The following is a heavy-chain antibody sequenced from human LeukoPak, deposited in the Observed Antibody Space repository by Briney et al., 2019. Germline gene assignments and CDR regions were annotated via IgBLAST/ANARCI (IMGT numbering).Heavy chain of an antibody. V-gene: IGHV3-30*03. CDR1: GFTFSSYG. CDR2: ISYDGSNK. D-gene: IGHD2-15*01. CDR3: AIVAANDY. Sequence: PGRSLRLSCAASGFTFSSYGMHWVRQAPGKGLEWVAVISYDGSNKYYAGSVKGRFTISRDNSKNTLYLQMNSLRAEDTAVYYCAIVAANDYWGQGTLVTVSS. J-gene: IGHJ4*02.